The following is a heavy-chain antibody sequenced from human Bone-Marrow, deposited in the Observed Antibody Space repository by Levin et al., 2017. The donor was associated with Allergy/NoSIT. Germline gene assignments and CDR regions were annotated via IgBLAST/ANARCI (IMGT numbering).Heavy chain of an antibody. CDR1: GFDFSRYA. CDR2: IWNDGSNI. Sequence: GESLKISCAASGFDFSRYAMHWVRQAPGKGLEWVAVIWNDGSNINYIESVKGRFTISRDNSKNTVSLQMNRLTVEDTAVYYCARDRFLWESDWFGLWGQGTLVTVSS. J-gene: IGHJ5*02. CDR3: ARDRFLWESDWFGL. V-gene: IGHV3-33*01. D-gene: IGHD3-16*01.